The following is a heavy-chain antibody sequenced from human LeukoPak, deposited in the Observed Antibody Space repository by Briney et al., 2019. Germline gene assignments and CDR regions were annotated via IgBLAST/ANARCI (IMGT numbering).Heavy chain of an antibody. Sequence: GGSLRLSCAASGFTFSSDSMNWVRQAPGKGLEWVSHIRSSGSPIYYADSVKGRFTISRDNAKNSLYLQMNSLRAEDTAVYYCARSEVNTFDIWGQGTMVTVSS. V-gene: IGHV3-48*04. CDR1: GFTFSSDS. J-gene: IGHJ3*02. CDR2: IRSSGSPI. D-gene: IGHD3-22*01. CDR3: ARSEVNTFDI.